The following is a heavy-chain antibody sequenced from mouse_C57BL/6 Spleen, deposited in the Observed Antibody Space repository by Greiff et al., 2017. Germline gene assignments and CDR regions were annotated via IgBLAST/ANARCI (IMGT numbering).Heavy chain of an antibody. CDR2: ISDGGSYT. CDR3: ARDVSDYYGSSYYFDY. Sequence: EVQLVESGGGLVKPGGSLKLSCAASGFTFSSYAMSWVRQTPEKRLEWVATISDGGSYTYYPDNVKGRFTISRDNAKNNLYLQMSHLKSEDTAMYYCARDVSDYYGSSYYFDYWGQGTTLTVSS. CDR1: GFTFSSYA. D-gene: IGHD1-1*01. J-gene: IGHJ2*01. V-gene: IGHV5-4*01.